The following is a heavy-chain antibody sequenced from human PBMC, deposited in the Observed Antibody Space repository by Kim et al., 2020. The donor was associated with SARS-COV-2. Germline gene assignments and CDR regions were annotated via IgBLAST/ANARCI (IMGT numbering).Heavy chain of an antibody. CDR2: INGNTGGT. Sequence: SVKVSCKASAFTFTGYYVHWVRQAPGQGLEWMGWINGNTGGTNYAQKFQGRVTMTRDTSMSTVYMELSRLTSDDAAVYYCARVGSGWSPDDYWGQGTLVTVSS. D-gene: IGHD6-19*01. V-gene: IGHV1-2*02. CDR3: ARVGSGWSPDDY. CDR1: AFTFTGYY. J-gene: IGHJ4*02.